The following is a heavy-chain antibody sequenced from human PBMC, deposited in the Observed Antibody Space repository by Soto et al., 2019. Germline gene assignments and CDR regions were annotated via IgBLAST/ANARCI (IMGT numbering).Heavy chain of an antibody. J-gene: IGHJ4*02. V-gene: IGHV5-10-1*01. Sequence: RGGSLKISCNGSGYSFTSYWISWVRQMPWKGLEWMGRIDPSDSYTNYSPSFQGHVTISADKSISTAYLQWSSLKASDTAMYYCASLPSSSVDYWGQGTLVTVSS. D-gene: IGHD2-2*01. CDR2: IDPSDSYT. CDR3: ASLPSSSVDY. CDR1: GYSFTSYW.